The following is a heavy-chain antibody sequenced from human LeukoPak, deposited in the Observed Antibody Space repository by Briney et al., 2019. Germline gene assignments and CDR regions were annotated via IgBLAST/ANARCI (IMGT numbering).Heavy chain of an antibody. CDR3: VKDSKSSGWYVPPNFDY. Sequence: GSLRLSCAASGFTFSSYEINWVRQAPGKGLEWVSHISPSGTTIYYADSVKGRFTISRDNAKNSLYLQMNSLRTEDTAVYYCVKDSKSSGWYVPPNFDYWGQGTLVTVSS. CDR2: ISPSGTTI. J-gene: IGHJ4*02. D-gene: IGHD6-19*01. V-gene: IGHV3-48*03. CDR1: GFTFSSYE.